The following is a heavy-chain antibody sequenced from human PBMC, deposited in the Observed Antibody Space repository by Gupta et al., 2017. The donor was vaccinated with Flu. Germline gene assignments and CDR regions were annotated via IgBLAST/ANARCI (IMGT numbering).Heavy chain of an antibody. D-gene: IGHD6-19*01. V-gene: IGHV3-74*01. CDR2: MNSDGSST. Sequence: EVQLVESGGGLVQPGGSLRLSWAASGFTFSRYWMHWVRKARGKGLVWVSRMNSDGSSTSYADSVKGRFTISRDNAKNTLYLQMNSLRAEDTAVYYCARDDGIAVAGTGPQGVDYWGQGTLVTVSS. J-gene: IGHJ4*02. CDR1: GFTFSRYW. CDR3: ARDDGIAVAGTGPQGVDY.